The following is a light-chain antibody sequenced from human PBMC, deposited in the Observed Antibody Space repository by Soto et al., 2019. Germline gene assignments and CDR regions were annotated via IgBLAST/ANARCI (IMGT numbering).Light chain of an antibody. Sequence: EIVLTQSPGTLSLSPGERATLSCRASQSVSSTYIAWYQQKPGQAPRLLIYGASTRATGIPDKFSGSGSGTDFTLTINTVEPEDFAVYYCQQYGSSRTFGQGTKVDIK. CDR3: QQYGSSRT. V-gene: IGKV3-20*01. J-gene: IGKJ1*01. CDR2: GAS. CDR1: QSVSSTY.